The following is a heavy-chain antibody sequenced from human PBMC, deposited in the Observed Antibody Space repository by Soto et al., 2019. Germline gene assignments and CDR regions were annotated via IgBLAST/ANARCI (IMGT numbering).Heavy chain of an antibody. CDR2: ITPSGDST. J-gene: IGHJ6*02. CDR3: AREYYDSSGQFYHYYGMDA. CDR1: GFNFTSYY. D-gene: IGHD3-22*01. V-gene: IGHV1-46*03. Sequence: GASVKFSCKASGFNFTSYYMHWVRQAPVQGLEWMGIITPSGDSTSYAQKFQGRVTMTRHTSTSTVCMELSSLRSEDTAVYYCAREYYDSSGQFYHYYGMDARGQGTTVTVSS.